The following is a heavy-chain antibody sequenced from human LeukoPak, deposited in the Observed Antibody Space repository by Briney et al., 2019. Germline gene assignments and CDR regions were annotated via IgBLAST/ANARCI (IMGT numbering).Heavy chain of an antibody. CDR2: ISYDGSNK. J-gene: IGHJ4*02. D-gene: IGHD5-18*01. CDR3: AREPYSYGFDY. V-gene: IGHV3-30*04. Sequence: GGSLRLSCAASGFTFSNYAMHWVRQAPDKGLAWVAVISYDGSNKFYADSVKGRFTISRDNSKNSLYLQMNSLRAEDTAVYYCAREPYSYGFDYWGQGTLVTVSS. CDR1: GFTFSNYA.